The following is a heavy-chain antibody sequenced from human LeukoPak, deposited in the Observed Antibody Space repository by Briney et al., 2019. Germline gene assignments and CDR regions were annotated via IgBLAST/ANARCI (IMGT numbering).Heavy chain of an antibody. CDR1: GDSISSDTYY. CDR3: AREYRSGYFYVHDAFDM. D-gene: IGHD3-22*01. J-gene: IGHJ3*02. CDR2: IYTSGDT. V-gene: IGHV4-61*02. Sequence: PSQTLSLTCTVSGDSISSDTYYWNWIRQSAGKGLEWIGRIYTSGDTYYNPSLESRVTISVDTSKNQFSLKLTSVTAADAAMYYCAREYRSGYFYVHDAFDMWGQGTMVIVSS.